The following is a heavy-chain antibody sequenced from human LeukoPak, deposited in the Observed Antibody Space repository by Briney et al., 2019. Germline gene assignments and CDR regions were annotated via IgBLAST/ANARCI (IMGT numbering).Heavy chain of an antibody. CDR1: GFIFDDYS. CDR3: ARRGYYYDSSGYYSYEGRDY. Sequence: GGSLRLSCAASGFIFDDYSMNWVRQAPGKGLEWVSFISSSSSYIDYADSVKGRFTISRDNTKNSLFLQMNNVRAEDTAVYYCARRGYYYDSSGYYSYEGRDYWGQGTVVTVSS. V-gene: IGHV3-21*01. CDR2: ISSSSSYI. J-gene: IGHJ4*02. D-gene: IGHD3-22*01.